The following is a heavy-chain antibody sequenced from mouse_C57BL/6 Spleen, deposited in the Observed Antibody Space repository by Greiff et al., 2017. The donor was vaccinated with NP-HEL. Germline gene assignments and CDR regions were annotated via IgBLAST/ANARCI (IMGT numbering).Heavy chain of an antibody. J-gene: IGHJ1*03. Sequence: VKLVESGPGLVQPSQSLSITCTVSGFSLTSYGVHWVRQSPGKGLEWLGVIWRGGSTDYNAAFMSRLSITKDNSKSQVFFKMNSLQADDTAIYYCAKENYDYGWYFDVWGTGTTVTVSS. CDR2: IWRGGST. V-gene: IGHV2-5*01. CDR3: AKENYDYGWYFDV. D-gene: IGHD2-4*01. CDR1: GFSLTSYG.